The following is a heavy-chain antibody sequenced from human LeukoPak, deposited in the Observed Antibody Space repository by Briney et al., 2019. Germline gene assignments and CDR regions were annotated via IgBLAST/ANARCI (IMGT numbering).Heavy chain of an antibody. Sequence: SETLSLTCAVYGGSFSGCYWSWIRQPPGKGLEWIGEINHSGSTNYNPSLKSRVTISVDTSKNQFSLKLSSVTAADTAVYYCARHFIVVVTAMTHYFDYWGQGTLVTVSS. V-gene: IGHV4-34*01. J-gene: IGHJ4*02. CDR2: INHSGST. CDR1: GGSFSGCY. D-gene: IGHD2-21*02. CDR3: ARHFIVVVTAMTHYFDY.